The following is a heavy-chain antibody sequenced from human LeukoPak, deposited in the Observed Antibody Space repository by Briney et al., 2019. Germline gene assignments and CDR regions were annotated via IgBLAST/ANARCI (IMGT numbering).Heavy chain of an antibody. CDR1: GYTFTGYY. J-gene: IGHJ3*02. D-gene: IGHD3-22*01. CDR2: INPNSGGT. V-gene: IGHV1-2*06. CDR3: ARDPVYYDSSGYNDAFDI. Sequence: ASVKVSRKASGYTFTGYYMHWVRQAPGQGLEWMGRINPNSGGTNYAQKFQGRATMTRDTSISTAHMELSRLRSDDTAVYYCARDPVYYDSSGYNDAFDIWGQGTMLTVSS.